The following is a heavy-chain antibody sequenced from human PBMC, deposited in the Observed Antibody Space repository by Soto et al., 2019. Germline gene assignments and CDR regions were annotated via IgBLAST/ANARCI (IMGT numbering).Heavy chain of an antibody. CDR3: ARDPQGSYCYIDY. CDR1: GFTFSSYA. J-gene: IGHJ4*02. D-gene: IGHD3-10*01. Sequence: GGSLRLSCAASGFTFSSYAIHWVRQAPGKGLEWVTIISKDGNSKHYADSVKGRFTISRDNSKNTLFLQMNSLRAEDTAVYYCARDPQGSYCYIDYWGQGTPVTVSS. V-gene: IGHV3-30-3*01. CDR2: ISKDGNSK.